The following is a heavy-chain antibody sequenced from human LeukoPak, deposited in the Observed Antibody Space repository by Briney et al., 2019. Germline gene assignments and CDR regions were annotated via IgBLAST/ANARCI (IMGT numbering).Heavy chain of an antibody. Sequence: ASVKVSCQALGYTFTDHYFHWLRQAPGQGIEWMGWIHPGRGDTNIAQKFQGRVSLTRDMSISTAYMELSRLTSDDTAVYYCARDPSNSGYDYLYYFDYWGQGTLVTVSS. CDR2: IHPGRGDT. J-gene: IGHJ4*02. V-gene: IGHV1-2*02. D-gene: IGHD5-12*01. CDR3: ARDPSNSGYDYLYYFDY. CDR1: GYTFTDHY.